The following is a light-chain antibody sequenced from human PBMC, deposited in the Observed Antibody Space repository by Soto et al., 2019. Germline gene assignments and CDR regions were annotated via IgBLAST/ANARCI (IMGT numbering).Light chain of an antibody. CDR3: QQYNNWPLT. CDR2: GAS. Sequence: PATLSVSPGERATLSFRASQSVSSNLAWYQQKPGQAPRLLIYGASTRATGIPARFSGSGSGTEFTLTISSLQSEDFAVYYCQQYNNWPLTFGQGTKVDIK. V-gene: IGKV3-15*01. CDR1: QSVSSN. J-gene: IGKJ1*01.